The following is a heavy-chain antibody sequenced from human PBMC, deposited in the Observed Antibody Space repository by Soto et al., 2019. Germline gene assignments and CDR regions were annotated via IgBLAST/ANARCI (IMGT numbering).Heavy chain of an antibody. J-gene: IGHJ6*02. CDR1: VFTFSSYG. Sequence: VGSLRLSCAASVFTFSSYGMHWVRQSPGKGLEWVAVIWYDGSNKYYADSVKGRFTISRDNSKNTLYLQMNSLRAEDTAVYYCARDLVPAATYYYYGMDVWGQGTTVTVSS. D-gene: IGHD2-2*01. CDR3: ARDLVPAATYYYYGMDV. CDR2: IWYDGSNK. V-gene: IGHV3-33*01.